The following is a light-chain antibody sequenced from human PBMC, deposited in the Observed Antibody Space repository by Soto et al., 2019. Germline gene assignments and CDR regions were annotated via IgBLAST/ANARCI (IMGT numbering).Light chain of an antibody. J-gene: IGLJ3*02. V-gene: IGLV2-23*01. CDR1: SSDVGIFNL. CDR3: CSYAGSRTWV. Sequence: QSAPIQPASVSGSPGQSITISCTGSSSDVGIFNLVSWYQQYPGKAPKLVLYEASKWPSGISHRFSGSKSGNTASLTISGLQAEDEADYYCCSYAGSRTWVFGGGTKVTVL. CDR2: EAS.